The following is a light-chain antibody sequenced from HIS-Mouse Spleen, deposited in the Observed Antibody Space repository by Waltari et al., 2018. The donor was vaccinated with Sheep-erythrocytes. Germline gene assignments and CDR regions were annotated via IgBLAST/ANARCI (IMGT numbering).Light chain of an antibody. Sequence: QSALTQPASVSGSPGQSITISCTGTSSDVGGYNYVSWYQQHPGKAPKLMIDEVSNRPSGVSNRVSGSKSGNTASLTSSGLQAEDEADYYCSSYTSSSTPVVFGGGTKLTVL. CDR3: SSYTSSSTPVV. CDR1: SSDVGGYNY. J-gene: IGLJ2*01. CDR2: EVS. V-gene: IGLV2-14*01.